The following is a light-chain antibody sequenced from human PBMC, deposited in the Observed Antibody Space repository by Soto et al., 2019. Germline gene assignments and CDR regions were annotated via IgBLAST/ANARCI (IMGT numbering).Light chain of an antibody. V-gene: IGKV1-6*01. CDR3: LHDYTYPYT. CDR1: QGIRND. CDR2: AAS. J-gene: IGKJ2*01. Sequence: AIQMTQSPSSLSASVGDRVAITCRASQGIRNDLGWYQQKPGKAPKLLIYAASSLQSGVPSRFSGRGSGTDFTLTISSLQPEDFATYYCLHDYTYPYTFGQGTKLEIK.